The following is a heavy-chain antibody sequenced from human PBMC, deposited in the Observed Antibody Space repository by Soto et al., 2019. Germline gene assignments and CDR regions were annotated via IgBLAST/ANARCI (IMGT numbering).Heavy chain of an antibody. CDR1: GYTFTSYG. Sequence: HVHLVQSGAEVKKPGASVKCSCKCSGYTFTSYGITWVRQAPGQGLEWMGWISAHNDNTDYAQKLQGRVTVTRDTSTSTAYMELRSLSSDDTAVYYCARGRYGDYWGQGALVTVSS. V-gene: IGHV1-18*01. D-gene: IGHD1-1*01. CDR2: ISAHNDNT. CDR3: ARGRYGDY. J-gene: IGHJ4*02.